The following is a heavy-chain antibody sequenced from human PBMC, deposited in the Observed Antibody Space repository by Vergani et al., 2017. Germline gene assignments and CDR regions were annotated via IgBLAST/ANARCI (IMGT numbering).Heavy chain of an antibody. J-gene: IGHJ4*02. V-gene: IGHV4-34*01. D-gene: IGHD6-13*01. CDR2: INHSGST. Sequence: QVQLQQWGAGLLKPSETLSLTCAVYGGSFSGYYWSWIRQPPGQGLEWIGEINHSGSTNYNPSLKSRVTISVDTSKNQFSLKLSSVTAADTAVYYCSRAVAAGFLDDWGQGTLVTVSS. CDR3: SRAVAAGFLDD. CDR1: GGSFSGYY.